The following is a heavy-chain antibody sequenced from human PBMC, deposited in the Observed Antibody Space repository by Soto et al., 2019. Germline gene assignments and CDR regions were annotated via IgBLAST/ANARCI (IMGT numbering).Heavy chain of an antibody. CDR3: AKDPRAAAAGQSQIGY. CDR2: ISGSGGST. V-gene: IGHV3-23*01. D-gene: IGHD6-13*01. J-gene: IGHJ4*02. CDR1: GFTFSSYA. Sequence: GGSLRLSCAASGFTFSSYAMSWVRQAPGKGLEWVSAISGSGGSTYYADSVKGRFTISRDNSKNTLYLQMNSLRAEDTAVYYCAKDPRAAAAGQSQIGYWGQGTLVTVSS.